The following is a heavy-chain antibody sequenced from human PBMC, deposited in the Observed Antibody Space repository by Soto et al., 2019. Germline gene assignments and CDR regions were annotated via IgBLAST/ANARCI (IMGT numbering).Heavy chain of an antibody. CDR3: ARGSIYTPYGMDV. V-gene: IGHV5-51*01. Sequence: GESLKISCKGSGYSFTSYWIGWVRQMPGKGLEWMGIIYPGDSDTRHSPSFQGQGTISADKSISTAYLQWSSLKASDTAMYYCARGSIYTPYGMDVWGQGTTVTVSS. CDR2: IYPGDSDT. J-gene: IGHJ6*02. D-gene: IGHD3-10*01. CDR1: GYSFTSYW.